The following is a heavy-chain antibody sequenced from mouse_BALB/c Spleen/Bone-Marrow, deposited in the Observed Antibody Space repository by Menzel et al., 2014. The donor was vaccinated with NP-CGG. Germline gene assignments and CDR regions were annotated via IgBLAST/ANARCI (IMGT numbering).Heavy chain of an antibody. J-gene: IGHJ3*01. CDR2: ISNGGGST. Sequence: EVQVVESGGGLVQPGGSLKLSCAASGFTFSSYTMSWVRQTPEKRLEWVAYISNGGGSTYYPDTVKGRFTISRDNAKNTLYLQMSSLKSEDTAMYYCARRAGAYWGQGTLVTASA. V-gene: IGHV5-12-2*01. D-gene: IGHD3-3*01. CDR3: ARRAGAY. CDR1: GFTFSSYT.